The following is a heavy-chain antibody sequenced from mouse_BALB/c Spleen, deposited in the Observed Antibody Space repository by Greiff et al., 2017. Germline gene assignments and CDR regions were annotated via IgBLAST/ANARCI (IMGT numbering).Heavy chain of an antibody. CDR2: ISYSGST. V-gene: IGHV3-8*02. Sequence: EVKLLESGPSLVKPSQTLSLTCSVTGDSITSGYWNWIRKFPGNKLEYMGYISYSGSTYYNPSLKSRISITRDTSKNQYYLQLNSVTTEDTATYYCARIDYYGSSYGYFDYWGQGTTLTVSS. CDR3: ARIDYYGSSYGYFDY. CDR1: GDSITSGY. D-gene: IGHD1-1*01. J-gene: IGHJ2*01.